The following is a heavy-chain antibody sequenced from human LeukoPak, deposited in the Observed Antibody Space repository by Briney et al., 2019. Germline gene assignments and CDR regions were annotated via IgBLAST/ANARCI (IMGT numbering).Heavy chain of an antibody. CDR3: ARAARGVIVKGFDY. J-gene: IGHJ4*02. Sequence: ASVKVSCKSSAGTFSSYAISWERQAPGQGLEWMGRIIPILGIANYAQKFQGRVTITADKSTSTAYMELSSLRSEDTAVYYCARAARGVIVKGFDYWGQGTLVTVSS. CDR1: AGTFSSYA. V-gene: IGHV1-69*04. D-gene: IGHD3-16*02. CDR2: IIPILGIA.